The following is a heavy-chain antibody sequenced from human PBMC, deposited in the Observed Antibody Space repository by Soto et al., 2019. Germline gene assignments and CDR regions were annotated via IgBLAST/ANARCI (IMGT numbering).Heavy chain of an antibody. J-gene: IGHJ4*02. CDR3: ARDLGDGSQPFDF. Sequence: QVHLVQSGAEVKKPGASVKVSCRASGYRFTDYYLHWVRQAPGQGLEWMGWINPNDGDTNYAQNFHGRVTLTRDTAVSTAYMQRDRLTFDDTALFYCARDLGDGSQPFDFWGQGTLVTVSS. CDR1: GYRFTDYY. V-gene: IGHV1-2*02. CDR2: INPNDGDT. D-gene: IGHD2-15*01.